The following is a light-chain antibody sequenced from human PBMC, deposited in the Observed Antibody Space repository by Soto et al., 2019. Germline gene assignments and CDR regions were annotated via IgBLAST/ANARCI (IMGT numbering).Light chain of an antibody. J-gene: IGKJ5*01. V-gene: IGKV3-20*01. Sequence: EIVMTQSPAPLSVSPGERATLSCRASQSVSSNLAWYQQKPGQAPRLPIYGASTRATDVPDRFSGSGSGADFTLSISRLEPEDFAVYYCQQYGSSPTLGQGTRLEIK. CDR3: QQYGSSPT. CDR1: QSVSSN. CDR2: GAS.